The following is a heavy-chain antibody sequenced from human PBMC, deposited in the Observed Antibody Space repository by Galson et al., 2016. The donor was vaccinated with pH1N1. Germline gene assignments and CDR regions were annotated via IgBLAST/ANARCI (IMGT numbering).Heavy chain of an antibody. CDR3: ARDVAPPGHYAMDV. CDR2: INPYSGDT. V-gene: IGHV1-2*06. Sequence: SVKVSCKASGYTFTFTGYFIHWVRQAPGQGLELEWMGRINPYSGDTDFAQNFQGRVTMTRDTSIGTAYMEVSRLTSDDTAIYYCARDVAPPGHYAMDVWGQGTTVTVSS. CDR1: GYTFTFTGYF. J-gene: IGHJ6*02.